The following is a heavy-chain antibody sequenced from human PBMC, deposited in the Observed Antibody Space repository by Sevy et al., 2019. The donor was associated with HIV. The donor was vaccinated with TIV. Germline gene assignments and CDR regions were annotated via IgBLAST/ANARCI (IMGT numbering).Heavy chain of an antibody. CDR3: VRDRPGQNHYMDG. Sequence: GGSLRLPCVASGFIFSTDWMHWVRQAPGKGLVWVSRIDTDGSDTSYADSVKGRFTISRDNAKNTLYLQMNSLRAEDTAVYYCVRDRPGQNHYMDGWGKGTTVTVSS. CDR1: GFIFSTDW. CDR2: IDTDGSDT. J-gene: IGHJ6*03. V-gene: IGHV3-74*01.